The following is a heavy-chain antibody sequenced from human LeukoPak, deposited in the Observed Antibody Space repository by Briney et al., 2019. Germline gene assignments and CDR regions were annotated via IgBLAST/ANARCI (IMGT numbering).Heavy chain of an antibody. CDR2: LSGSGGRT. CDR1: GFTFSNYG. J-gene: IGHJ4*02. V-gene: IGHV3-23*01. CDR3: AKDRVGAILYFDY. Sequence: GGSLRLSCAASGFTFSNYGMSWVRQAPGKGLEWVSALSGSGGRTYHADSLKGRFTISRDNSKNTLYLEMSSLRAEDTAIYYCAKDRVGAILYFDYWGQGSLVTVSS. D-gene: IGHD1-26*01.